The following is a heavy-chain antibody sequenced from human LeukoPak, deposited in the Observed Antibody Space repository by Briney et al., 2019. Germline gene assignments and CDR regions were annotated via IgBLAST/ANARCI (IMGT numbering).Heavy chain of an antibody. CDR1: GFTFNTYS. J-gene: IGHJ4*02. CDR3: VRDFRSADY. CDR2: ICPDGTVT. V-gene: IGHV3-74*01. Sequence: GGSLRLSCAASGFTFNTYSMNWVRQAPGKGPMWVSRICPDGTVTNYADSVKARFIISRDNARNTVYLQMNSLRVEDTAVYYCVRDFRSADYWGQGTLVTVSS.